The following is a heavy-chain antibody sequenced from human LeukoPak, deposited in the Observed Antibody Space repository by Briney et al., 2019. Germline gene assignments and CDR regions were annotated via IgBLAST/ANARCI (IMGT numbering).Heavy chain of an antibody. CDR3: ARHPRYNSDRGWFDP. J-gene: IGHJ5*02. CDR2: IYYSGST. V-gene: IGHV4-39*01. CDR1: GGSISSSSYY. Sequence: PSETLSLTCTVSGGSISSSSYYWGWIRQPPGKGLEWIGSIYYSGSTYYNPSLKSRVTISVDTSKNQFSLKLSFVTAADTAVYYCARHPRYNSDRGWFDPWGQGTLVTVSS. D-gene: IGHD6-19*01.